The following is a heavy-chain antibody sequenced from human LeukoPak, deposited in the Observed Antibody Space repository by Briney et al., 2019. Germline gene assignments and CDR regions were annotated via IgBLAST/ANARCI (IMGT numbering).Heavy chain of an antibody. CDR2: ISYDGSNK. CDR1: GFTFSTYG. V-gene: IGHV3-30*18. Sequence: GGSLRLSCAASGFTFSTYGMHWVRQAPGKGLEWVAVISYDGSNKYYADSVKGRFTISRDNSKNTLYLQMNSLRAEDTAVYYCANSRPRRGEMTTTDYFEYWGQGTLVTVSS. J-gene: IGHJ4*02. D-gene: IGHD5-24*01. CDR3: ANSRPRRGEMTTTDYFEY.